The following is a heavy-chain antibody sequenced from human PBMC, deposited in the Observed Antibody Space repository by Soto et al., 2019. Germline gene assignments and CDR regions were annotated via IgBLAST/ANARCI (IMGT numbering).Heavy chain of an antibody. Sequence: QVQLVESGGGVVQPGRSLRLSCSASGFIYSSCAMHWVRQVPGKGLEWLAVVSHDGTLYPYADSVKGRFTISRDNSRKMLYLQMNSLRTDDTAVYYCVKDRSDTWSFDYWGQGTLVTVSS. CDR2: VSHDGTLY. CDR3: VKDRSDTWSFDY. CDR1: GFIYSSCA. J-gene: IGHJ4*02. V-gene: IGHV3-30*18. D-gene: IGHD2-8*02.